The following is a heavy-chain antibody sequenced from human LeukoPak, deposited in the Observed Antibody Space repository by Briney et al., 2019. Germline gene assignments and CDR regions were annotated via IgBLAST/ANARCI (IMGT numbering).Heavy chain of an antibody. V-gene: IGHV3-48*01. J-gene: IGHJ5*02. D-gene: IGHD2-15*01. CDR1: GFTFSSYS. CDR3: ARVTARVVDP. CDR2: ISSSSSTI. Sequence: PGGSLRLSCAASGFTFSSYSMNWVRQAPGKGLEWVSYISSSSSTIYYADSVKGRFTISRDNAKNSLYLQMNSLRAEDTAVYYCARVTARVVDPWGQGTLVTVSS.